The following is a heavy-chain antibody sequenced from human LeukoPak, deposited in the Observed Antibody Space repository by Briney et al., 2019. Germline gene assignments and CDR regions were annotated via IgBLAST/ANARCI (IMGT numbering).Heavy chain of an antibody. CDR3: ARDLGYCSGGRCYYYYGMDV. Sequence: GGSLRLSCTASGFTFRNYWMHWVRQAPGKGLVWVSRINTDERVISYADSVKGRFTISRDNAKNTLYLQMSSLRAEDTALYCCARDLGYCSGGRCYYYYGMDVWGQGTTVTVSS. J-gene: IGHJ6*02. V-gene: IGHV3-74*01. CDR1: GFTFRNYW. D-gene: IGHD2-15*01. CDR2: INTDERVI.